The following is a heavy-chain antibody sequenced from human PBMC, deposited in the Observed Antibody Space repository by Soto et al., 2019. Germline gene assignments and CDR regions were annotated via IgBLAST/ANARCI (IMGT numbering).Heavy chain of an antibody. CDR2: ITTHSGQT. J-gene: IGHJ6*03. V-gene: IGHV1-18*01. Sequence: QVQLVQSGAEVKRPGASVKVSCKASGYIYVSYGMSWVRQAPGQGLEWMGWITTHSGQTTSAQKYQGRITMTTDPSTSTASLELTRLTSSDTAVYYCASIDVDTVSTGTRDYNYDYMDVWGTGTSVTVSS. CDR3: ASIDVDTVSTGTRDYNYDYMDV. CDR1: GYIYVSYG. D-gene: IGHD5-18*01.